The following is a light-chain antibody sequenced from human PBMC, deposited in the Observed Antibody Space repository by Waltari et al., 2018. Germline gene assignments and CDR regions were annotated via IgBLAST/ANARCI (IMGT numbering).Light chain of an antibody. V-gene: IGKV3-11*01. Sequence: EIVLTQSPATLSLSPGERAPLPCRASQIVSSYLAWYQQKPGQAPRLLIYDASNRATGIPARFSGSGSGTDFTLTISSLEPEDFAGYYCQQRSNWLTFGGGTKVEIK. J-gene: IGKJ4*01. CDR1: QIVSSY. CDR2: DAS. CDR3: QQRSNWLT.